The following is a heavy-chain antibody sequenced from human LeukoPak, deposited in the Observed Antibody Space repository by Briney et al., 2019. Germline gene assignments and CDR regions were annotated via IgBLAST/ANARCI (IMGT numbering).Heavy chain of an antibody. Sequence: PSETLSLTCAVSGYSISSGYYWGWIRQPPGKGLEWIGSIYHSGSTYYNPSLKSRVTISVDTSKNQFSLKLSSVTAADTAVYYCAREDRGGVVANWFVPCGQGTLVTVSS. CDR3: AREDRGGVVANWFVP. D-gene: IGHD2-15*01. CDR1: GYSISSGYY. V-gene: IGHV4-38-2*02. CDR2: IYHSGST. J-gene: IGHJ5*02.